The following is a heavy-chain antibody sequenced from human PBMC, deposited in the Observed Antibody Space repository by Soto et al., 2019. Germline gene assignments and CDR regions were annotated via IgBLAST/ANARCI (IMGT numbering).Heavy chain of an antibody. V-gene: IGHV3-23*01. CDR1: GFTFSSYA. CDR2: ISGSGGST. Sequence: GGPLRLSCAASGFTFSSYAMSWVRQAPGKGLEWVSAISGSGGSTYYADSVKGRFTISRDNSKNTLYLQMNSLRAEDTAVYYCAKDSSGWYARFDYWGQGTLVTVSS. CDR3: AKDSSGWYARFDY. D-gene: IGHD6-19*01. J-gene: IGHJ4*02.